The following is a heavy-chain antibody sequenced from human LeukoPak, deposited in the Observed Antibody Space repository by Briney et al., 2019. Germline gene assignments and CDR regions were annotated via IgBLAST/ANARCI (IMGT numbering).Heavy chain of an antibody. CDR3: ARVHYYDSSGYYNWFDP. CDR2: INHSGST. V-gene: IGHV4-34*01. Sequence: PSETLSLTCAVYGGSFSGYYWSWIRQPPGKGLEWIGEINHSGSTNYNPSLKSRVTISVDTSKNQFSLKLSSVTAADTAVYYCARVHYYDSSGYYNWFDPWGQGTLVTVSS. CDR1: GGSFSGYY. J-gene: IGHJ5*02. D-gene: IGHD3-22*01.